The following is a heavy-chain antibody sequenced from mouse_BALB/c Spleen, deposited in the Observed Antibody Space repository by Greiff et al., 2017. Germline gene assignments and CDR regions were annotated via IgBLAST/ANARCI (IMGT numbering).Heavy chain of an antibody. CDR2: INPSTGYT. CDR1: GYAFSSYW. J-gene: IGHJ3*01. D-gene: IGHD4-1*01. V-gene: IGHV1-4*01. Sequence: QVQLKQSGAELVRPGSSVKISCKASGYAFSSYWMNWVKQRPGQGLEWIGYINPSTGYTEYNQKFKDKATLTADKSSSTAYMQLSSLTSEDSAVYYCARDLGLRFAYWGQGTLVTVSA. CDR3: ARDLGLRFAY.